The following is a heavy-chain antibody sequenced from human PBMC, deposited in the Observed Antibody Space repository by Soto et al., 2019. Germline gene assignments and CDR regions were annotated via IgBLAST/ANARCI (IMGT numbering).Heavy chain of an antibody. CDR1: GCSLTFSGVG. Sequence: QITLKESGPTLVKPTQSLTLTCTFSGCSLTFSGVGVGWIRQPPGKALEWLALIYWDDEKRYSPSLKSRLTITKDTSNNEVVLTMTNMDPVDTATYYCAQSDDSSGKIADWFDPWGQGTLVTVSS. V-gene: IGHV2-5*02. CDR3: AQSDDSSGKIADWFDP. CDR2: IYWDDEK. J-gene: IGHJ5*02. D-gene: IGHD3-22*01.